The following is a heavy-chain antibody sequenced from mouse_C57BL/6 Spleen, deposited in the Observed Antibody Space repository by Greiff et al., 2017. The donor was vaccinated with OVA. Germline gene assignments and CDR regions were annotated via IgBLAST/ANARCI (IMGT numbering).Heavy chain of an antibody. J-gene: IGHJ4*01. CDR3: ARSYYGSSYVEAMDY. CDR2: IYPGDGDT. D-gene: IGHD1-1*01. CDR1: GYAFSSSW. V-gene: IGHV1-82*01. Sequence: QVQLKQSGPELVKPGASVKISCKASGYAFSSSWMNWVKQRPGKGLEWIGRIYPGDGDTNYNGKFKGKATLTADKSSSTAYMQLSSLTSEDSAVYFCARSYYGSSYVEAMDYWGQGTSVTVSS.